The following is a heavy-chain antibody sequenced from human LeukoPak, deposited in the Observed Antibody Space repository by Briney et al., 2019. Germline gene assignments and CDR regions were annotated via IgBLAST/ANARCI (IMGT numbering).Heavy chain of an antibody. CDR1: GGSINYYY. Sequence: SETLSLTCTVSGGSINYYYWSWIRQPPGKGLEWIGYIYYSGSTNYNPSLKSRVTISVDTSKNQFSLKLSSVTAADTAVYYCAGSSWVFGWFDPWGQGTLVTVSS. CDR2: IYYSGST. D-gene: IGHD6-13*01. V-gene: IGHV4-59*01. CDR3: AGSSWVFGWFDP. J-gene: IGHJ5*02.